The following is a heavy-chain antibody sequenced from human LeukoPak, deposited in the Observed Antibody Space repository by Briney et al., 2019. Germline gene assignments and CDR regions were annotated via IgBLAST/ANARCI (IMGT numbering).Heavy chain of an antibody. Sequence: PGGSLRLSCAASGLSFSDSGIHWVRHASGKGLEWVGRIASKADNYATAYAASVKGRFTISRDNSKNTAYLQMNSLKTEDTAVYYCTRHQTAGTGENWFDPWGQGTLVTVSS. V-gene: IGHV3-73*01. CDR3: TRHQTAGTGENWFDP. J-gene: IGHJ5*02. CDR1: GLSFSDSG. CDR2: IASKADNYAT. D-gene: IGHD3-10*01.